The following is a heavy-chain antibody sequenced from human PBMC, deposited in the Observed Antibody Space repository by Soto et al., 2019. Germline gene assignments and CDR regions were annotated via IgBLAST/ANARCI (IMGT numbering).Heavy chain of an antibody. CDR2: INAGNGNT. Sequence: ASVKVSCKASGYTFTSYAMHWVRQAPGQRLEWMGWINAGNGNTKYSQKFQGRVTITRDTSASTAYMELSSLRSEDTAVYYCARGIYYDSSGYYLYYFDYWGQGTLVTV. D-gene: IGHD3-22*01. J-gene: IGHJ4*02. CDR3: ARGIYYDSSGYYLYYFDY. V-gene: IGHV1-3*01. CDR1: GYTFTSYA.